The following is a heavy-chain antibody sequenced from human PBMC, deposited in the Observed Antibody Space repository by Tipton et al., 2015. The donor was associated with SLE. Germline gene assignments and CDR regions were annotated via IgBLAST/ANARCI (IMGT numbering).Heavy chain of an antibody. CDR3: ARHFGSKLFDI. Sequence: SLRLSCAASGFTFSSYDMNWVRQAPGKGLEWISFISTSGGTIYYADSVKGRFTISRDNAKNSLYLQMNSLRAEDTAVYYCARHFGSKLFDIWGQGTMVTVSS. CDR1: GFTFSSYD. D-gene: IGHD3-3*02. V-gene: IGHV3-48*03. J-gene: IGHJ3*02. CDR2: ISTSGGTI.